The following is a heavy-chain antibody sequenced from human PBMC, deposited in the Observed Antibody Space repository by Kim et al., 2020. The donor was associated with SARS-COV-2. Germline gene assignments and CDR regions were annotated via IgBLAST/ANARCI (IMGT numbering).Heavy chain of an antibody. CDR3: TTAGVSSLRWWYYGLDV. CDR2: IKSKIDGGTA. CDR1: GLTFTNAW. J-gene: IGHJ6*02. Sequence: GGSLRLSCAASGLTFTNAWMSWVRQAPGKGLEWVGRIKSKIDGGTADYVASVEGRFTISRDDLQNTVYLQMNSLKTEDTAVYYCTTAGVSSLRWWYYGLDVWGQGTTVTVSS. D-gene: IGHD2-2*01. V-gene: IGHV3-15*01.